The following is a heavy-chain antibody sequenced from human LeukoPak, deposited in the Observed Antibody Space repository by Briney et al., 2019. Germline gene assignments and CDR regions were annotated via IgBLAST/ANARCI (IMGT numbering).Heavy chain of an antibody. D-gene: IGHD2-21*01. CDR1: GGSISSSSYY. V-gene: IGHV4-39*01. CDR2: IYYSGST. CDR3: ARRRWGLLFPFDY. Sequence: SETLSLTCTVSGGSISSSSYYWGWIRQPPGKGLEWIGSIYYSGSTYYNPSLKSRVTISVDTSKNPFSLKLSSVTAADTAVYYCARRRWGLLFPFDYWGQGTLVTVSS. J-gene: IGHJ4*02.